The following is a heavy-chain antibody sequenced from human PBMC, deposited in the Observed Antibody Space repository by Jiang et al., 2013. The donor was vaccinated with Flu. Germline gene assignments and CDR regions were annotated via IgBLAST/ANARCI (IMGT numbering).Heavy chain of an antibody. CDR2: IHSGGST. V-gene: IGHV3-66*01. CDR3: ARGPRNGVFFDY. D-gene: IGHD2-8*01. J-gene: IGHJ4*02. CDR1: GFTVSSNY. Sequence: SGGGLVQPGGSLRLSCAASGFTVSSNYMSWVRQTPGKGLEWVSVIHSGGSTFYADSVKGRFTISRDNSKNTLYLQMNSLRAEDTAVYYCARGPRNGVFFDYWGQGTLVTVSS.